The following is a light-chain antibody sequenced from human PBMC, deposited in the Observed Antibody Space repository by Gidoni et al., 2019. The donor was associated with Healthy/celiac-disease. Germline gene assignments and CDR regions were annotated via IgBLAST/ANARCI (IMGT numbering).Light chain of an antibody. CDR2: DAS. J-gene: IGKJ4*01. CDR1: QSVSSY. Sequence: EIVLTQSPATLPLSPGERATLSCRASQSVSSYLAWYQQKPGQAPRLLIYDASNRATGIPARFSVSGSGTDFTLTISSLEPEDFAVYYCQQRSNWPPRITFGGGTKVEIK. V-gene: IGKV3-11*01. CDR3: QQRSNWPPRIT.